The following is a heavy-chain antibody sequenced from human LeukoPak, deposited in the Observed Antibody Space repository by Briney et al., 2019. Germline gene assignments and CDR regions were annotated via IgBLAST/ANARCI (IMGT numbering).Heavy chain of an antibody. J-gene: IGHJ5*02. V-gene: IGHV1-8*03. CDR3: ARGFWSGYPKYNWFDP. CDR2: MNPNSGNT. Sequence: ASVKVSCKASGYTFTSYDINWVRQATGQGLEWMGWMNPNSGNTGYAQKFQGRVTITRNTSISTAYMELSSLRSEDTAVYYCARGFWSGYPKYNWFDPWGQGTLDTVSS. D-gene: IGHD3-3*01. CDR1: GYTFTSYD.